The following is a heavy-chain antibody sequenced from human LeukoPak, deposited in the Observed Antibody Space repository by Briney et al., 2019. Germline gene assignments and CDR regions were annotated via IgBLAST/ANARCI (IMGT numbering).Heavy chain of an antibody. J-gene: IGHJ3*02. CDR1: GFTLSSYA. CDR3: AKGNRYCSSTSCYDDAFDI. V-gene: IGHV3-23*01. Sequence: AGGSLRLSCAASGFTLSSYAMSWVRQAPGKGREWVSAISGSGGSTYYADSVKGRFTISRDNSKHTLYLQMNSLRAEDTAVYYCAKGNRYCSSTSCYDDAFDIWGQGTMVTVSS. CDR2: ISGSGGST. D-gene: IGHD2-2*01.